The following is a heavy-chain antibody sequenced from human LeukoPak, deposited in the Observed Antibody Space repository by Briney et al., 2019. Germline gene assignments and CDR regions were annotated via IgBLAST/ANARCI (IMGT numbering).Heavy chain of an antibody. CDR3: ARDLYYYDISAPPNWFDP. V-gene: IGHV3-33*01. Sequence: GGSLRLSYAASGFTFSSYGMHWVRQAPGKGLEWVAVIWYDGGNKYYADSVKGRFTISRDNSKNTLYLQMNSLRAEDTAVYYCARDLYYYDISAPPNWFDPWGQGTLVTVSS. D-gene: IGHD3-22*01. J-gene: IGHJ5*02. CDR1: GFTFSSYG. CDR2: IWYDGGNK.